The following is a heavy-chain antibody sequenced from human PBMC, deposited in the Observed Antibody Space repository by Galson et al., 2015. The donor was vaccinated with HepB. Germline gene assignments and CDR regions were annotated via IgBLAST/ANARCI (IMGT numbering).Heavy chain of an antibody. CDR2: ISAYNGNT. D-gene: IGHD2-15*01. CDR1: GYTFTSYG. V-gene: IGHV1-18*01. CDR3: ARDYCSGGSCYLGY. Sequence: SVKVSCKASGYTFTSYGISWVRQAPGQGLEWMGWISAYNGNTNYAQKLQGRVTMTTDTSTSTAYMELRSLRSDDTAVYYCARDYCSGGSCYLGYWGQGTLVTVSS. J-gene: IGHJ4*02.